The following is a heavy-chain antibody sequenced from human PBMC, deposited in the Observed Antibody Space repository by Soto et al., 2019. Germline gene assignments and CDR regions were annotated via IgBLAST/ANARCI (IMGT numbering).Heavy chain of an antibody. V-gene: IGHV2-70*01. CDR1: EFSRSTTGMC. J-gene: IGHJ4*02. CDR2: IDLADDK. D-gene: IGHD5-18*01. CDR3: SRAVGGFPYGYPDY. Sequence: SGPTLVNPTQTLTLTCTFSEFSRSTTGMCVSWIRQPPGKALEWLALIDLADDKYYSTSLTPRLTISKDTSKNQVVLTMTNVEPVDTATYFCSRAVGGFPYGYPDYWGQGTLVTVSS.